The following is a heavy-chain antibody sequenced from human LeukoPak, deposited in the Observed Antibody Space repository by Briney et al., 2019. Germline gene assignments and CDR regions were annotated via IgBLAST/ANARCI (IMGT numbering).Heavy chain of an antibody. CDR2: TSYDESDK. V-gene: IGHV3-30-3*01. CDR1: GFIFSDYA. D-gene: IGHD2/OR15-2a*01. CDR3: TTELSSILDKFH. J-gene: IGHJ4*02. Sequence: GGSLRLSCAASGFIFSDYALQWVRQAPGKGLDWVAMTSYDESDKYYADSVKGRFTISRDNSKNTLYLQMNSLTTEDTAVYYCTTELSSILDKFHWGQGTLVTVSS.